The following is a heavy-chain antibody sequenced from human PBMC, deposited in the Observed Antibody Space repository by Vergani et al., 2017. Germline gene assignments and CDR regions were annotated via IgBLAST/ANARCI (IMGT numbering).Heavy chain of an antibody. J-gene: IGHJ4*02. Sequence: QVQLQESGPGLVKPSQTLSLTCTVSGGSISSGSYYWSWIRQPAGKGLEWIGRIYTSGSTNHNPSLKSRVTISVDTAKNQFSLKLSSVTAADTAVYYCARGHGLWFGELFDYWGQGTLVTVSS. V-gene: IGHV4-61*02. CDR3: ARGHGLWFGELFDY. CDR1: GGSISSGSYY. D-gene: IGHD3-10*01. CDR2: IYTSGST.